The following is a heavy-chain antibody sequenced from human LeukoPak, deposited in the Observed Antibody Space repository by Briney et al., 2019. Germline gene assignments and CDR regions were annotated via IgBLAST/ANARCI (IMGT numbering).Heavy chain of an antibody. CDR2: IYSGGST. V-gene: IGHV3-66*01. J-gene: IGHJ4*02. CDR1: GFTVSSNY. CDR3: ARIGGSYYRRVREVDY. D-gene: IGHD1-26*01. Sequence: GGSLRLSCAASGFTVSSNYMSWVRQAPGKGLEWVSVIYSGGSTYYADSVKGRFTISRDNSKNTLYLQMNSLRAEDTAVYYCARIGGSYYRRVREVDYWGQGTLVTVSS.